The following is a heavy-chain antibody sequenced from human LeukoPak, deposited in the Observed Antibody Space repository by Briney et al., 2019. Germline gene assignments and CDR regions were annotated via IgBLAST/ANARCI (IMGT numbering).Heavy chain of an antibody. V-gene: IGHV1-46*01. CDR2: INPSGGST. Sequence: ASVKVSCKASGYTFTSYYMHWVRQAPGQGLEWMGIINPSGGSTSYAQKFQGRVTMTRNTSISTAYMELSSLRSEDTAVYYCARGYCSGGSCSAGLGYWGQGTLVTVSS. CDR1: GYTFTSYY. J-gene: IGHJ4*02. CDR3: ARGYCSGGSCSAGLGY. D-gene: IGHD2-15*01.